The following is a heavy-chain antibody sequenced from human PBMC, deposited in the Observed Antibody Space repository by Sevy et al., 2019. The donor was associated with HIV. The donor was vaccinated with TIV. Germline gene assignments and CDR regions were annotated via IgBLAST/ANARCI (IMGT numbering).Heavy chain of an antibody. CDR1: GLTFSSYA. CDR3: AKEGYCSGGSCYGVDY. Sequence: GGSLRLSCAASGLTFSSYAMSWVRQAPGKGLEWVSAISGSGGSTYYADSVKGRFTISRDNSKNTLYLQMNSLRAEDTAVYYCAKEGYCSGGSCYGVDYWGQGTLVTVSS. CDR2: ISGSGGST. V-gene: IGHV3-23*01. J-gene: IGHJ4*02. D-gene: IGHD2-15*01.